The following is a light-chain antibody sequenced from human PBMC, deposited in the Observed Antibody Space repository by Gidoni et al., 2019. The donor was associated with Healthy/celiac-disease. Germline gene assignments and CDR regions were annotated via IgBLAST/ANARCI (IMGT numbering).Light chain of an antibody. Sequence: SYVLTQPPSVSVAPGKTARITRGGNNIGSKSLHWDQQKPGQAPVLVIYYVSDRPSGIPERFSGSNSGNTATLTISRVEAGDEADYYCQVWDSSSDHVLFGGGTKLTVL. CDR2: YVS. CDR3: QVWDSSSDHVL. V-gene: IGLV3-21*04. CDR1: NIGSKS. J-gene: IGLJ2*01.